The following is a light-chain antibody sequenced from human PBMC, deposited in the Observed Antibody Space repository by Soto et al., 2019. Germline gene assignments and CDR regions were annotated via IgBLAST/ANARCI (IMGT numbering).Light chain of an antibody. V-gene: IGLV1-40*01. CDR1: STNIGGGHA. J-gene: IGLJ2*01. Sequence: QSALTQPPSASGSPGQSVTISCTGTSTNIGGGHAVPWYQQHPGTAPRLLIYDINNRPSGVPDRFSGSKSGTTASLAITGLQAEDEADYYCRSYASRFSGLVFGGGTKLTVL. CDR2: DIN. CDR3: RSYASRFSGLV.